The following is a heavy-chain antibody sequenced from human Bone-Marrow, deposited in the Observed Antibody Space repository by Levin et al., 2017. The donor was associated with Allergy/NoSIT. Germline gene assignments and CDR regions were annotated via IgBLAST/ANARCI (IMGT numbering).Heavy chain of an antibody. CDR3: ATNSHRGALDI. Sequence: GGSLRLSCAASGFPLSRYWMSWVRQAPGKGLEWLANIKEDGSEGYYVDSVEGRFIISRDNAKNSLYLQMNSLRAVDTAVYYCATNSHRGALDIWGQGTMVTVSS. CDR1: GFPLSRYW. CDR2: IKEDGSEG. J-gene: IGHJ3*02. D-gene: IGHD1-1*01. V-gene: IGHV3-7*01.